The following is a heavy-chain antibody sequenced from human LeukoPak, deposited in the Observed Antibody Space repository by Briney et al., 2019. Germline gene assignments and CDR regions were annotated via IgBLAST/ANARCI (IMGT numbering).Heavy chain of an antibody. CDR1: GYSFTSYW. CDR2: IYPGDSDT. J-gene: IGHJ4*02. V-gene: IGHV5-51*01. Sequence: GESLKISCKGSGYSFTSYWIGWVRQMPGKGLEWMGIIYPGDSDTRYSPSFQGQVTISADKSISTAYLQWSSLKASDTAMYYCARVFWSGYYHHPPRGGDYWGQGTLVTVSS. D-gene: IGHD3-3*01. CDR3: ARVFWSGYYHHPPRGGDY.